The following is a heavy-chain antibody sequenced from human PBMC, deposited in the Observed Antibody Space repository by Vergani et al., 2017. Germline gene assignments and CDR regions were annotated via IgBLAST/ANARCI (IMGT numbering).Heavy chain of an antibody. J-gene: IGHJ4*02. CDR2: ISYDGSNK. D-gene: IGHD6-13*01. CDR3: AEERGSSWYYLGDY. CDR1: GFTFSSYG. Sequence: VQLVESGGGLVKPGGSLRLSCAASGFTFSSYGMHWVRQAPGKGLEWVAVISYDGSNKYYADSVKGRFTISRDNSKNTLYLQMNSLRAEDTAVYYCAEERGSSWYYLGDYWGQGTLVTVSS. V-gene: IGHV3-30*18.